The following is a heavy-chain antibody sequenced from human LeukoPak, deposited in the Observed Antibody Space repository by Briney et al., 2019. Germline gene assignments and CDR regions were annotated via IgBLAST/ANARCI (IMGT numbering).Heavy chain of an antibody. J-gene: IGHJ4*02. CDR2: IYSGDSHT. CDR3: ASARHGDYVWDY. D-gene: IGHD4-17*01. Sequence: GESLKISCKGSGYSFTYWIGWVRQMPGKGLEWMGIIYSGDSHTKYSPSFQGRVTISADRSISTAYLQWSSLEASDTAMYYCASARHGDYVWDYWGQGTLVTVSS. V-gene: IGHV5-51*01. CDR1: GYSFTYW.